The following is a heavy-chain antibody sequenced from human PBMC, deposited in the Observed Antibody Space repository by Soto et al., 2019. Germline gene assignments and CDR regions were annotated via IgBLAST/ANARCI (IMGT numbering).Heavy chain of an antibody. CDR1: GFTVSSDY. J-gene: IGHJ6*02. V-gene: IGHV3-66*01. Sequence: GGSLRLSCAASGFTVSSDYMSWVRRAPGKGLEWVSVIYSGGDTQYADSVKDRFTISRDNSKNTLYLQMNSLRTEETAFYYSGSTNYNPSLKSRVTISVDTSKNQFSLKLSFVTAADTAVYYCARLERNSYCSSTSCHNYYYYGMDVWGQGNPGHRLL. CDR3: GSTNYNPSLKSRVTISVDTSKNQFSLKLSFVTAADTAVYYCARLERNSYCSSTSCHNYYYYGMDV. D-gene: IGHD3-10*01. CDR2: IYSGGDT.